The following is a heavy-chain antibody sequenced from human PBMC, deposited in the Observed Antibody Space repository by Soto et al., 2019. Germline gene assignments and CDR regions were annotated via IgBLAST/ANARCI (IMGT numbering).Heavy chain of an antibody. Sequence: EVQLVESGGGLVQPGGSLRLSCAASGFTLKNYWMHWVRQAPGEGLVWVAHINSDESITNYANSVKGRFTISRDIAKNSLFLELTSLRAEDTAIYYCARGGDSSLADWGQGTLVTVSS. CDR3: ARGGDSSLAD. CDR2: INSDESIT. V-gene: IGHV3-74*01. J-gene: IGHJ4*02. CDR1: GFTLKNYW. D-gene: IGHD6-19*01.